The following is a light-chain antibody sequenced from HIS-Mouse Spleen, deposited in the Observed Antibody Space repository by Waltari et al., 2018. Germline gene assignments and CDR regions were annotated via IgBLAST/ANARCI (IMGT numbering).Light chain of an antibody. V-gene: IGLV2-11*01. CDR2: DVS. Sequence: QSALTQPRSVSGSPGQSVTISCTGTSSDVGGYNYVPGYQQHPGKAPKLMIYDVSKRPSGVPDRFSGSKSGNTASLTISGLQAEDEADYYCCSYAGSYTPWVFGGGTKLTVL. CDR1: SSDVGGYNY. J-gene: IGLJ3*02. CDR3: CSYAGSYTPWV.